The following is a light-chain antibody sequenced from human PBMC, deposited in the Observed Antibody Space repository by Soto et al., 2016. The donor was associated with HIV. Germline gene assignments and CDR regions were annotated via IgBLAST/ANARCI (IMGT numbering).Light chain of an antibody. CDR3: QAWDSSTVL. Sequence: SYELTQPPSVSVSPGHTASITCSGDKLGDKYACWYQQKPGQSPVLVIYQDTKRPSGIPERFSGSNSGNTATLTISGTQAMDEADYYCQAWDSSTVLFGGGTKTDRP. CDR2: QDT. J-gene: IGLJ2*01. CDR1: KLGDKY. V-gene: IGLV3-1*01.